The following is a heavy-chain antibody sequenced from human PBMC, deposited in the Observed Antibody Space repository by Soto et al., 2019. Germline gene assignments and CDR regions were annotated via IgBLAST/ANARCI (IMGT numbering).Heavy chain of an antibody. Sequence: PGGSLRLSCAASGFTFSDYYMSWIRQAPGKGLEWVSYISSSGSTIYYADSVKGRFTISRDNAKNSLYLQMNSLRAEDTAVYYCARDLRRLITIFGVVIIPNWFDPWGQGTLVTVSS. D-gene: IGHD3-3*01. CDR1: GFTFSDYY. CDR2: ISSSGSTI. V-gene: IGHV3-11*01. CDR3: ARDLRRLITIFGVVIIPNWFDP. J-gene: IGHJ5*02.